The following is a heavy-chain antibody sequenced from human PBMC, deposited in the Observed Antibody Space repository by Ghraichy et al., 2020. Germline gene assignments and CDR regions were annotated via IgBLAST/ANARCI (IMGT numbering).Heavy chain of an antibody. CDR2: IYYSGST. CDR1: GGSISSSSYY. Sequence: SETLSLTCTVSGGSISSSSYYWGWIRQPPGKGLEWIGSIYYSGSTYYNPSLKSRVTISVDTSKNQFSLKLSSVTAADTAVYYCASISRPPDTFGGVIVAIDYWGQGTLVTVSS. CDR3: ASISRPPDTFGGVIVAIDY. J-gene: IGHJ4*02. V-gene: IGHV4-39*01. D-gene: IGHD3-16*02.